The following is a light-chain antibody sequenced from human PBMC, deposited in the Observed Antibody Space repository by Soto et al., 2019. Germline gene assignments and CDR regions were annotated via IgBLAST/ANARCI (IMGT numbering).Light chain of an antibody. Sequence: EIVMTQSPATLSVSPGERATLSCRASQSVGSNLAWYQQKPGQAPRLLIYGASTRATGIPARFSGSGSGTEFTLTISSLQSEDFAVYYCQQAGTFGPGTKVDIK. J-gene: IGKJ3*01. V-gene: IGKV3-15*01. CDR1: QSVGSN. CDR2: GAS. CDR3: QQAGT.